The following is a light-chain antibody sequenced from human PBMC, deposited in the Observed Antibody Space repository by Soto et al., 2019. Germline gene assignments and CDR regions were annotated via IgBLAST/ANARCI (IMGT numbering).Light chain of an antibody. CDR3: QRYNNWPLT. Sequence: EIVSTQSPATLSLSPGERATLSCRASQSVSSYLAWYQHKPGQTPRLLIYDTSARATGVPARFSGSRSGPEFTLTINSLQSEDFAIYYCQRYNNWPLTFGGGTKVDIK. V-gene: IGKV3-15*01. J-gene: IGKJ4*01. CDR1: QSVSSY. CDR2: DTS.